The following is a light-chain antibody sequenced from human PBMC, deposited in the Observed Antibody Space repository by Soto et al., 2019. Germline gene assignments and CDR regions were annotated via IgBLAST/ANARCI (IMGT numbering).Light chain of an antibody. Sequence: QSVLTQPASVSGSPGQSITISCTGTSIDVGGYHYVSWYQQHPGKAPKLILYEVSDRPSGVSNRFSGSKSGNTASLTISGLQTEDEADYYCSSYTSSSTWVFGGGTKVTVL. V-gene: IGLV2-14*01. CDR2: EVS. CDR3: SSYTSSSTWV. J-gene: IGLJ3*02. CDR1: SIDVGGYHY.